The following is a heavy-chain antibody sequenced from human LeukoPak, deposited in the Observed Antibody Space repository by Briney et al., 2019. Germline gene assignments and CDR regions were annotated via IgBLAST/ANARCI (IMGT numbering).Heavy chain of an antibody. Sequence: PGGSLRLFCAASGFTFSNAWMTWVRQVPGKGLEWVGRIKRKSDGGTTDYAAPVKGRFTISRDDSKNMLYLQMNNLKTEDTSVYYCTTSGGGWDYFDFWGQGTLVTVSP. CDR1: GFTFSNAW. CDR3: TTSGGGWDYFDF. D-gene: IGHD6-19*01. CDR2: IKRKSDGGTT. V-gene: IGHV3-15*01. J-gene: IGHJ4*02.